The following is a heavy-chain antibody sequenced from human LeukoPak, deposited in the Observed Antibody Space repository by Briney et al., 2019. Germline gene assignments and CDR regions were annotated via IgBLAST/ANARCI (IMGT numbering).Heavy chain of an antibody. V-gene: IGHV1-69*13. CDR2: IIPIFGTA. J-gene: IGHJ4*02. Sequence: SVRVSCKASGGTFSSYAISWVRQAPGQGLEWMGGIIPIFGTANYAQKFQGRVTITADESTSTAYMELSSLRSEDTAVYYCARDRLGYCSGGSCSPFDYWGQGTLVTVSS. CDR1: GGTFSSYA. D-gene: IGHD2-15*01. CDR3: ARDRLGYCSGGSCSPFDY.